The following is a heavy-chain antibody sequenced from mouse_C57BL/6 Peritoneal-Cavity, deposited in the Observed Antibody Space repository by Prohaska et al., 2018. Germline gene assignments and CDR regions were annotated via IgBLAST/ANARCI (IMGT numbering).Heavy chain of an antibody. CDR1: GIDFSRYL. J-gene: IGHJ3*01. V-gene: IGHV4-1*01. CDR2: INPESRTI. Sequence: EVKLLQSGGGLVQPGGSLKLSCAASGIDFSRYLMSWVRRAPGKGLEWIGVINPESRTINYAPALKDKFIISRDNAKKTLYRQMMKVRSEDTAVYYCARQGANWDWFAYWGQGTLVTVSA. CDR3: ARQGANWDWFAY. D-gene: IGHD4-1*01.